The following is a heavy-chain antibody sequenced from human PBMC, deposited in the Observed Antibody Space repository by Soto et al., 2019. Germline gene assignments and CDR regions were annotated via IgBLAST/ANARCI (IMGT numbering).Heavy chain of an antibody. CDR2: ISTYNGNT. Sequence: ASVKVSCKASGYIFTTYGISWVRQAPGQGLEWMAWISTYNGNTQFAEKFQGRVTMTRDTSTSTVYMELSSLRSEDTAVYYCATYYDSSGSDYWYFDLWGRGTLVTV. CDR1: GYIFTTYG. J-gene: IGHJ2*01. D-gene: IGHD3-22*01. V-gene: IGHV1-18*01. CDR3: ATYYDSSGSDYWYFDL.